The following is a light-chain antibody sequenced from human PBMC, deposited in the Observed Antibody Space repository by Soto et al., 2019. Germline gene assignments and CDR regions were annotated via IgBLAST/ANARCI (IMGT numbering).Light chain of an antibody. V-gene: IGLV1-47*02. Sequence: QSVLTQPPSASGTPGQRVTISCSGSSSNIGSNYVYWYQQLPGTAPKLLIYSNSQRPSGVPDRFSGSKSGTSASLAISGLRSDDEADYYCSTWDDSLRGPVLGGGTKLTVL. CDR3: STWDDSLRGPV. CDR2: SNS. CDR1: SSNIGSNY. J-gene: IGLJ3*02.